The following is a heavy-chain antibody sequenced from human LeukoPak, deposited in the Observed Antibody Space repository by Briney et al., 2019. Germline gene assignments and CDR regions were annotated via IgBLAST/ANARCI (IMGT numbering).Heavy chain of an antibody. Sequence: PGGSLRLSCAASGFTFSSYAMHGVRQAPAKGLEWVAVISYDGSNKYYAGSVKGRFTISRDNSKNTLYLQMNSLRAEDTAVYYCARGEDLFDYWGQGTLVTVSS. CDR1: GFTFSSYA. J-gene: IGHJ4*02. CDR2: ISYDGSNK. CDR3: ARGEDLFDY. D-gene: IGHD1-26*01. V-gene: IGHV3-30*04.